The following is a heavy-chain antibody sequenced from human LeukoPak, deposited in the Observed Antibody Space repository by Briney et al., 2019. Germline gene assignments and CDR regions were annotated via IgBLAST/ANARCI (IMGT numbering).Heavy chain of an antibody. D-gene: IGHD5-12*01. CDR3: AKGKRGYSGYGTDF. J-gene: IGHJ4*02. V-gene: IGHV3-23*01. Sequence: GGSLRLSCAASGFTFSSYAMSRVRQAPGKGLEWVSAISGSGGSTYYADSVKGRFTISRDNSKNTLYLQMNSLRAEDTAVYYCAKGKRGYSGYGTDFWGQGTLVTVSS. CDR1: GFTFSSYA. CDR2: ISGSGGST.